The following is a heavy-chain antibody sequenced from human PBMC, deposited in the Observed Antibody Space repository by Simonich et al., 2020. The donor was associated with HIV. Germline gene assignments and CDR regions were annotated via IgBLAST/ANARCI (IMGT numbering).Heavy chain of an antibody. D-gene: IGHD6-13*01. Sequence: QLQLQESGPALVKPSETLSLTCTVSGGSISSSSYYWGWIRQPPGKGLELIGSVYYSASTSTNPSLKSRVTISVDTSKNHFSLKLSSVTAADTAVYYCVRRIAATATHYFDYWGQGTLVTVSS. V-gene: IGHV4-39*01. CDR2: VYYSAST. CDR1: GGSISSSSYY. CDR3: VRRIAATATHYFDY. J-gene: IGHJ4*02.